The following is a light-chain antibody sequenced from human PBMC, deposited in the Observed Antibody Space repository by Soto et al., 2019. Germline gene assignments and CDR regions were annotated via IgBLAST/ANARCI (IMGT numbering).Light chain of an antibody. CDR1: QSVSNTY. J-gene: IGKJ3*01. Sequence: IVLTQSPCTLSLSPGERATLSCGASQSVSNTYLAWYQQKPGQAPRLLIYDASSRATGIPDRFSGSGSGTDFTLTISRLEPEDFAVYYCQQYGTSSGLLTFGPGTRWIS. CDR2: DAS. CDR3: QQYGTSSGLLT. V-gene: IGKV3-20*01.